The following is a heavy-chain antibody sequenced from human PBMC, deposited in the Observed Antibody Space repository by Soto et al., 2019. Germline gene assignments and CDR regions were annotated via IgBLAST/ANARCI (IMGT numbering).Heavy chain of an antibody. D-gene: IGHD1-1*01. CDR3: ARAPEHLIYY. J-gene: IGHJ4*02. Sequence: PSETLSLTCAVYGGSFSGYYWSWIRQPPGKGLEWIGEINHSGSTNYNPSLKSRVTISVDTSKNQFSLKLSSVTAADTAVYYCARAPEHLIYYWGQGTLVTV. V-gene: IGHV4-34*01. CDR2: INHSGST. CDR1: GGSFSGYY.